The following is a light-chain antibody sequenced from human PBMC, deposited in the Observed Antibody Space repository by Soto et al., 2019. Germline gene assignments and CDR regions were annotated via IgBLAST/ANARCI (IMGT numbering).Light chain of an antibody. V-gene: IGKV3-15*01. Sequence: EIVMTQSPATLSVSPGERATLSCRASQSISSDLAWYQQKPGQAPRLLIYGASTRATDIPARISGSGSVTDFTLTISSLQSEDFAVYYCQQYNKWPPQYTFGQGTKLEIK. CDR2: GAS. CDR1: QSISSD. J-gene: IGKJ2*01. CDR3: QQYNKWPPQYT.